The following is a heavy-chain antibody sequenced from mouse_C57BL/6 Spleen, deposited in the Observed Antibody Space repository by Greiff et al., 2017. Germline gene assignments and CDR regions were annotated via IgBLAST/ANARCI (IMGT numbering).Heavy chain of an antibody. J-gene: IGHJ2*01. D-gene: IGHD2-5*01. CDR2: ISSGSSTI. V-gene: IGHV5-17*01. Sequence: EVKVVESGGGLVKPGGSLKLSCAASGFTFSDYGMHWVRQAPEKGLEWVAYISSGSSTIYYADTVKGRFTISRDNDKNTLFLQMTSLRSEDTAMYYCATAYYSNFYFDYWGQGTTLTVSS. CDR3: ATAYYSNFYFDY. CDR1: GFTFSDYG.